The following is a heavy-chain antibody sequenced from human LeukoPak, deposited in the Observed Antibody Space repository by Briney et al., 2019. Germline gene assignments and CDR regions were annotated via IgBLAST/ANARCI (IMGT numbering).Heavy chain of an antibody. CDR1: GFNFSDAA. CDR2: IRGKTLRYTT. Sequence: PGGSLKLSCSASGFNFSDAAFHWVRQASGKGLEWVGRIRGKTLRYTTAYAASVKGRFIVSRDDSGNTGFLQMNSLKTEDTAVYYCCRRCYGEHVLDYWGQGTLVTVSS. CDR3: CRRCYGEHVLDY. J-gene: IGHJ4*02. D-gene: IGHD4-17*01. V-gene: IGHV3-73*01.